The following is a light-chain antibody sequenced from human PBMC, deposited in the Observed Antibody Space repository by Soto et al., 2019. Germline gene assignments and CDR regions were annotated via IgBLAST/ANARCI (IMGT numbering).Light chain of an antibody. CDR3: QQYNVWPLT. CDR2: VAS. V-gene: IGKV3-15*01. Sequence: EIVMTQSPATLSVSPGERATLSCRASQSVSSNLAWYQQKPGQTPKLLIYVASTRSTGIPARFSGSGSGTEFTLTISSLQSEDFAVYCCQQYNVWPLTFGGGTKVELK. CDR1: QSVSSN. J-gene: IGKJ4*01.